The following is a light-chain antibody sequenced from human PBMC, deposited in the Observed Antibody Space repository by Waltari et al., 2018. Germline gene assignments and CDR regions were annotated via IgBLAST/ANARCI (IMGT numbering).Light chain of an antibody. Sequence: EVVLTQSPATLSLSPGERATLSCRASQSVSYYLAWYQQKPGQAPRLLIYDASNRATGIPARFSGSGSGTDFTLTISSLEPEDFAVYYCQQGTNWPLTFGGGTKVEI. V-gene: IGKV3-11*01. CDR2: DAS. J-gene: IGKJ4*01. CDR1: QSVSYY. CDR3: QQGTNWPLT.